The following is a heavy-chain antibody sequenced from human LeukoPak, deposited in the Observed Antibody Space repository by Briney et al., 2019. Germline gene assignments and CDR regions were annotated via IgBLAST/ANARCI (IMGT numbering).Heavy chain of an antibody. Sequence: PGGSLRLSCAASGFSFTDSAMTWVRQAPGKGLEGVADISTSGGETIYTDSVKGRFTISRDNAKNTLYPQMNSLRAEDMAKYHCAKGGNYAPVDYWGQGTLVTVSS. CDR2: ISTSGGET. CDR1: GFSFTDSA. V-gene: IGHV3-23*01. CDR3: AKGGNYAPVDY. D-gene: IGHD1-7*01. J-gene: IGHJ4*02.